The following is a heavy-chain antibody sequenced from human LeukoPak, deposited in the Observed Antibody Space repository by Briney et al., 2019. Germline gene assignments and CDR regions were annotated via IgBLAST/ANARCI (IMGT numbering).Heavy chain of an antibody. D-gene: IGHD5-18*01. CDR1: GGSISSYY. Sequence: SETLSLTCTVSGGSISSYYWSWIRQPPGKGLEWIGYIYYSGSTNYTPSLKSRVTISVDTSKNQFSLKLSSVTAADTAVYYCASSRGYSYRDAFDIWGQGTMVTVSS. J-gene: IGHJ3*02. CDR2: IYYSGST. CDR3: ASSRGYSYRDAFDI. V-gene: IGHV4-59*01.